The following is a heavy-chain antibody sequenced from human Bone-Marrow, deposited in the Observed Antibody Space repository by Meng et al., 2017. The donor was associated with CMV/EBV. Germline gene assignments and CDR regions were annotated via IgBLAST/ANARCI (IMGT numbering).Heavy chain of an antibody. V-gene: IGHV3-7*01. CDR3: ARLLGGVTTYDY. Sequence: GESLKISCAASGFTFSSYGMHWVRQAPGKGLEWVASIRQDGGDIHYVDSVKGRFTISRDNAKSSLSLQMNYVRAEDTAVYYCARLLGGVTTYDYWGQGTRVTVSS. CDR2: IRQDGGDI. D-gene: IGHD4-17*01. CDR1: GFTFSSYG. J-gene: IGHJ4*02.